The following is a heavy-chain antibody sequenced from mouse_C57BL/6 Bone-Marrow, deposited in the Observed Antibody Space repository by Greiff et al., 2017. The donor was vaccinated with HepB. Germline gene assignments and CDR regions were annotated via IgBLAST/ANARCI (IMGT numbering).Heavy chain of an antibody. Sequence: EVQLQQSGGGLVKPGGSLKLSCAASGFTFSDYGMHWVRQAPEKGLEWVAYISSGSSTIYYADTVKGRFTISRDNAKNTLFLQMTSLRSEDTAMYYCARSFITTVVATYWYFDVWGTGTTVTVSS. J-gene: IGHJ1*03. CDR2: ISSGSSTI. CDR3: ARSFITTVVATYWYFDV. CDR1: GFTFSDYG. V-gene: IGHV5-17*01. D-gene: IGHD1-1*01.